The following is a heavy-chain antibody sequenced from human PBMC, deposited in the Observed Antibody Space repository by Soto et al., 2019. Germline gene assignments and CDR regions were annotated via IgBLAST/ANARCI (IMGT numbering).Heavy chain of an antibody. CDR1: GFTFSSYS. Sequence: EVQLVESGGGLVQPGGSLRLSCAASGFTFSSYSMNWVRQAPGKGLEWVSYISSSSSTLYYADSVKGRFTISRDNAKNSLYLQMNSLRDEDTAVYYCARDYDSSGYYLPGMDVWGQGTTVTVSS. J-gene: IGHJ6*02. V-gene: IGHV3-48*02. CDR2: ISSSSSTL. CDR3: ARDYDSSGYYLPGMDV. D-gene: IGHD3-22*01.